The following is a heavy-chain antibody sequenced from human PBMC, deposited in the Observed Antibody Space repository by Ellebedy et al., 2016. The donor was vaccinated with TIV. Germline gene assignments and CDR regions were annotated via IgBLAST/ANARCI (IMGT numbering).Heavy chain of an antibody. V-gene: IGHV4-34*01. CDR1: GGSFSGYY. Sequence: MPSETLSLTCAVYGGSFSGYYWSWIRQPPGKGLEWIGEINYSGSTNYSPSLKIRVTISVDTSKSQFSLKLSSVTAADTAVYYCARDLGGPYYYIDVWGKGTTVTVSS. CDR2: INYSGST. J-gene: IGHJ6*03. CDR3: ARDLGGPYYYIDV. D-gene: IGHD3-16*01.